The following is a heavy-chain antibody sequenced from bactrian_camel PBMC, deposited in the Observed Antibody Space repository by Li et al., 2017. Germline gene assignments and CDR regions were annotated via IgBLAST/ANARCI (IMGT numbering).Heavy chain of an antibody. CDR2: FEEESDNT. Sequence: HVQLVESGGGLVQPGGSLRLSCVASGFRFSTYDMNWVRQAPGKGLEWVSAFEEESDNTYYADSVRGRFTISRDNTKNTLYLQLNSLKTEDTAMYYCAKEPDYGLGFTGWGQGTQVTVS. J-gene: IGHJ4*01. V-gene: IGHV3S1*01. D-gene: IGHD5*01. CDR1: GFRFSTYD. CDR3: AKEPDYGLGFTG.